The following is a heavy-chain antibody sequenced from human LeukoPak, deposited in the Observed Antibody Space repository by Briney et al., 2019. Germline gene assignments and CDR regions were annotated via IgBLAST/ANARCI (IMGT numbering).Heavy chain of an antibody. J-gene: IGHJ4*02. V-gene: IGHV4-39*07. CDR2: IYYSGST. D-gene: IGHD3-9*01. Sequence: SETLSLTCTVSGGSISSSSYYWGWIRQPPGKGLEWIGSIYYSGSTNYNPSLKSRVTISVKTSKNQFSLKLRSVTAADTAVYYCARVTGYTIEDYFDYWGQGTLVTVSS. CDR3: ARVTGYTIEDYFDY. CDR1: GGSISSSSYY.